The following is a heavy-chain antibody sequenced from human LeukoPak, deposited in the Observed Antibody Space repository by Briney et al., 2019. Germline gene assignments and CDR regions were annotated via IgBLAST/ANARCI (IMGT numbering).Heavy chain of an antibody. J-gene: IGHJ4*02. V-gene: IGHV3-23*01. CDR1: GFTFSSYA. D-gene: IGHD3-3*01. CDR2: ISGSGGST. CDR3: AKVLRFLEWSPYYFDY. Sequence: PGRSLRLSCAASGFTFSSYAMSWVRQAPGKGLEWVSAISGSGGSTYYADSVKGRFTISRDNSKNTLYLQMNSLRAEDTAVYYCAKVLRFLEWSPYYFDYWGQGTLVTVSS.